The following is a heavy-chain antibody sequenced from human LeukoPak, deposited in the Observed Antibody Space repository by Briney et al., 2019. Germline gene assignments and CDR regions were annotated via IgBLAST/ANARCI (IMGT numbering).Heavy chain of an antibody. V-gene: IGHV4-39*01. D-gene: IGHD2-15*01. CDR3: ARQPCSGGSCRFDY. J-gene: IGHJ4*02. Sequence: SETLSLTCTVSGGSISSSSYYWGWIRQPPGEGLEWIGSIYYSGSTYYNPSLKSRVTISVDTSKNQFSLKLSSVTAADTAVYYCARQPCSGGSCRFDYWGQGTLVTVSS. CDR2: IYYSGST. CDR1: GGSISSSSYY.